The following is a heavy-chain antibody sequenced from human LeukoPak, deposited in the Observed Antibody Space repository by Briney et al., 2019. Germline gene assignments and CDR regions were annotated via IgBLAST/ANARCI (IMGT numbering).Heavy chain of an antibody. Sequence: GGSLRLSCAASGFTFSTYTMNWVRQAPGKGLEWVSSISSSSSNIYYADSVKGRFTISRDNAMNSVYLQMNSLRVEDTAVYYCARGYQRPDYWGQGALITVSS. J-gene: IGHJ4*02. CDR1: GFTFSTYT. V-gene: IGHV3-21*01. CDR3: ARGYQRPDY. D-gene: IGHD2-2*01. CDR2: ISSSSSNI.